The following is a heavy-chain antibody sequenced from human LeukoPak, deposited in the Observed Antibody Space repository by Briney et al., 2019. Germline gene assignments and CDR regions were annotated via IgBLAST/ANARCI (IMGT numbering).Heavy chain of an antibody. CDR1: EFTFSDFW. D-gene: IGHD4-17*01. V-gene: IGHV3-7*01. CDR3: VRAIDYGYPGGY. CDR2: IKQDGTEK. J-gene: IGHJ4*02. Sequence: GGSLRLSCVASEFTFSDFWMSWVRQAPGKGLEWVANIKQDGTEKYYVDSVKGRFTVSRDNAKNSLGLQMNSVRAEDTAVYYCVRAIDYGYPGGYWGQGTLVTVSS.